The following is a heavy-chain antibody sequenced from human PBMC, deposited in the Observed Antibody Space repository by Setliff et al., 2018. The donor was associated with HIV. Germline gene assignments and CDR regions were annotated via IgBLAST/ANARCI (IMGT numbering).Heavy chain of an antibody. V-gene: IGHV1-18*01. CDR1: GYTFNDYG. J-gene: IGHJ4*02. Sequence: ASVKVSCKASGYTFNDYGISWVRQAPGHGLEWMGWISGHNGYTNYAQKVQDRVTMTTDTSTSTAYMELRGLRSDDTAVYYCARDRSXXGDYNGEHLFEYWGQGXLVTVSS. CDR3: ARDRSXXGDYNGEHLFEY. D-gene: IGHD2-21*01. CDR2: ISGHNGYT.